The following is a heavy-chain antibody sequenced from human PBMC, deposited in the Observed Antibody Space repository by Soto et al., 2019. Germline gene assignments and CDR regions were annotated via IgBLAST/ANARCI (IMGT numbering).Heavy chain of an antibody. J-gene: IGHJ5*02. Sequence: APVMVSCKAPGDTFTSYYLNWVRQAPGQGLEWMGVINPHGGSTKYAQKFQGRITMTRDTSRSTVYMELSSLRSDDTAIYYCARSSGGNFGIIIEGSNWFDPWGQGTLVTVSS. D-gene: IGHD3-3*01. CDR1: GDTFTSYY. CDR2: INPHGGST. CDR3: ARSSGGNFGIIIEGSNWFDP. V-gene: IGHV1-46*01.